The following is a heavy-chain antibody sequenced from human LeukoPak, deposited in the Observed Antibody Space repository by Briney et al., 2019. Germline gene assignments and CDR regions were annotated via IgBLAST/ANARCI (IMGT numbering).Heavy chain of an antibody. D-gene: IGHD1-20*01. CDR2: ISGGGGST. CDR3: ATLVATARGNWNESIFDY. CDR1: GFTFSSYA. V-gene: IGHV3-23*01. Sequence: GGSLRLSCAASGFTFSSYAMSWVRQAPGKGLEWVSAISGGGGSTFYADSVKGRFTISRDNSKNTLYLQMNSLRADDTAVYYCATLVATARGNWNESIFDYWGQGTLVTVSS. J-gene: IGHJ4*02.